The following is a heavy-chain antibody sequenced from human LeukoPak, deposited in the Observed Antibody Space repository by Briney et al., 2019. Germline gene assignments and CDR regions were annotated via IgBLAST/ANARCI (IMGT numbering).Heavy chain of an antibody. Sequence: GASVKVSCKASGYTFTDYYMHWVRQAPGQGLEWMGWINPNSGGTNYAQKFQGRVTMTRDKSISTAYMELRSLRSDDTAVYYCARVAILAYCGGDCYSLPYYFDYWGQGTLVTVSS. CDR1: GYTFTDYY. V-gene: IGHV1-2*02. CDR3: ARVAILAYCGGDCYSLPYYFDY. D-gene: IGHD2-21*02. CDR2: INPNSGGT. J-gene: IGHJ4*02.